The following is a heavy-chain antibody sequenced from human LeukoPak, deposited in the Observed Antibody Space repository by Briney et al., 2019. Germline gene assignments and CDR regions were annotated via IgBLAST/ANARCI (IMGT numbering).Heavy chain of an antibody. CDR2: ISTSSNTI. Sequence: GGSLRLSCATTGFIFSDYSMSWVRQAPGKGLEWLSFISTSSNTIYYADPVKGRFTVSRDNAKNSLYLQMNSLTGEDTAAYYCARGAAHSYGYFSDYWGQGILVIVSS. CDR1: GFIFSDYS. D-gene: IGHD3-22*01. V-gene: IGHV3-48*01. J-gene: IGHJ4*02. CDR3: ARGAAHSYGYFSDY.